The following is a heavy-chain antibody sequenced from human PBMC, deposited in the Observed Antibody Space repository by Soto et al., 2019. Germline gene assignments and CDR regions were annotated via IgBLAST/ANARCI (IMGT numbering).Heavy chain of an antibody. D-gene: IGHD2-8*01. CDR2: ISSSSSYI. Sequence: GGSLRLSCAASGFTFSSYSMNWVRQAPGKGLEWVSSISSSSSYIYYADSVKGRFTISRDNAKNSLYLQMNSLRAEDTAVYYCARDHQDIVLMVYYFDYWGQGTLVTVSS. CDR3: ARDHQDIVLMVYYFDY. J-gene: IGHJ4*02. V-gene: IGHV3-21*01. CDR1: GFTFSSYS.